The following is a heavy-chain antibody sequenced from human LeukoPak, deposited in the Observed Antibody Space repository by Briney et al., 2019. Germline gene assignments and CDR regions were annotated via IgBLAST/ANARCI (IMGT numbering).Heavy chain of an antibody. D-gene: IGHD3-10*01. V-gene: IGHV4-4*07. CDR2: IYTSGST. CDR3: AALTMIRGVYI. Sequence: KPSETLSLTCTVSGGSISSYYWSWIRQPAGKGLEWIGRIYTSGSTNYNPSLKSRVTISVDTSKNQFSLKLSSVTAADTAVYYCAALTMIRGVYIWAQGTLVTVSS. J-gene: IGHJ4*02. CDR1: GGSISSYY.